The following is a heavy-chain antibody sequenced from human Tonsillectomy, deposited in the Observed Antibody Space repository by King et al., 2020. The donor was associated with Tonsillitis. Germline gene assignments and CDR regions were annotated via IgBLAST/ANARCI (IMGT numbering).Heavy chain of an antibody. J-gene: IGHJ4*02. CDR1: GFTLSNYG. D-gene: IGHD6-19*01. CDR2: TWFDGNNK. V-gene: IGHV3-33*01. CDR3: ARDISSSGWSPFDY. Sequence: VQLVGSGGGAVQPGRSLRLSCAASGFTLSNYGMHWVRQAPGKGLEWVAVTWFDGNNKYYTDSVKGRFTVSRDNSKNTLYLQMNSLRAEDTAVYYCARDISSSGWSPFDYWGQGTLVTVSS.